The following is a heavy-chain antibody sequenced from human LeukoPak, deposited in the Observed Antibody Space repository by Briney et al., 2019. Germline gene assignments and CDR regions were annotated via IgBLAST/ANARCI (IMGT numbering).Heavy chain of an antibody. CDR3: ARAGGGGSRQDAFDI. Sequence: ASVKVSCKASGYTFTSYDINWVRQAPGQGLEWMGIINPSGGSTSYAQKFQGRVTMTRDTSTSTVYMELSSLRSEDTAVYYCARAGGGGSRQDAFDIWGQGTMVTVSS. J-gene: IGHJ3*02. D-gene: IGHD2-15*01. V-gene: IGHV1-46*01. CDR2: INPSGGST. CDR1: GYTFTSYD.